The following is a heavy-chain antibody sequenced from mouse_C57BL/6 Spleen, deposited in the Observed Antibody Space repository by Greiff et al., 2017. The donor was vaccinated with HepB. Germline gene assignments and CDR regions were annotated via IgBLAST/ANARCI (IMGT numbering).Heavy chain of an antibody. CDR2: IDPETGGT. CDR1: GYTFTDYE. Sequence: QVQLQQSGAELVRPGASVTLSCKASGYTFTDYEMHWVKQTPVHGLEWIGAIDPETGGTAYNQKFKGKAILTADKSSSTAYMELRSLTSEDSAVYYCTRGIYYYGSSDGYFDYWGQGTTLTVSS. V-gene: IGHV1-15*01. D-gene: IGHD1-1*01. J-gene: IGHJ2*01. CDR3: TRGIYYYGSSDGYFDY.